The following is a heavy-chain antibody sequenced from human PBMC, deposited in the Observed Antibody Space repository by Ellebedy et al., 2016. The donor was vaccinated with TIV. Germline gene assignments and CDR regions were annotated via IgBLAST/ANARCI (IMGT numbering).Heavy chain of an antibody. D-gene: IGHD4-17*01. V-gene: IGHV4-59*08. CDR2: IYYSGST. CDR1: GGSFSGYY. J-gene: IGHJ4*02. CDR3: AKQLADYYGDWGSCDY. Sequence: SETLSLXCAVYGGSFSGYYWSWIRQPPGKGLEWIGYIYYSGSTNYNPSLKSRVTISVDTSKNQFSLKLSSVTAADTAVYYCAKQLADYYGDWGSCDYWGQGTLVTVSS.